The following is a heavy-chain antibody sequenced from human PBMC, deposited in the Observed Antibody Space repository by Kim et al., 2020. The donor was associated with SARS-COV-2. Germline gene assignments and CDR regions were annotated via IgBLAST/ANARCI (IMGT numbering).Heavy chain of an antibody. J-gene: IGHJ6*02. CDR2: IYYSGST. Sequence: SETLSLTCIVSGGSISSSSYYWGWIRQPPGKGLEWIGSIYYSGSTYHNPTLKSRVTISVDTSKNQFILKLSSVTAADMAVYYCARVGQYNYGVDVWGQGTTVTVSS. CDR3: ARVGQYNYGVDV. V-gene: IGHV4-39*06. CDR1: GGSISSSSYY.